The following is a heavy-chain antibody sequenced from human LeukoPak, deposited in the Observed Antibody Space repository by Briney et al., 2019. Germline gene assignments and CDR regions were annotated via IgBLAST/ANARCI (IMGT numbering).Heavy chain of an antibody. CDR1: GFTFDDYA. D-gene: IGHD3-10*01. CDR2: ISWNSGSI. J-gene: IGHJ3*02. CDR3: ARGITITMVRGVNDAFDI. V-gene: IGHV3-9*01. Sequence: PGGSLRLSCAASGFTFDDYAMHWVRQAPGKGLEWVSGISWNSGSIGYADSVKGRFTISRDNAKNSLYLQMNSLRAEDTALYHCARGITITMVRGVNDAFDIWGQGTMVTVSS.